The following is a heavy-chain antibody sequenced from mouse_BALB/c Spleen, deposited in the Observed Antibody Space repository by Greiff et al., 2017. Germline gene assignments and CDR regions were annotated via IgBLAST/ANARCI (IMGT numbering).Heavy chain of an antibody. Sequence: EVKLEESGGGLVQPGGSRKLSCAASGFTFSSFGMHWVRQAPEKGLEWVAYISSGSSTIYYADTVKGRFTISRDNPKNTLFLQMTSLRSEDTAMYYCARSGYDYEAWFAYWGQGTLVTVSA. J-gene: IGHJ3*01. CDR2: ISSGSSTI. D-gene: IGHD2-4*01. V-gene: IGHV5-17*02. CDR3: ARSGYDYEAWFAY. CDR1: GFTFSSFG.